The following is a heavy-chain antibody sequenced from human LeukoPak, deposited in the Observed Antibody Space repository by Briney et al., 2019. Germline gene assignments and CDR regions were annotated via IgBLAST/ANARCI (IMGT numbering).Heavy chain of an antibody. J-gene: IGHJ4*02. CDR1: GFTFSSYG. CDR3: AKILTGYGSGNNDY. V-gene: IGHV3-30*02. D-gene: IGHD3-10*01. Sequence: GGSLRLSCAASGFTFSSYGMHWVRQAPGKGLEWVAFIRYDGSKKYYADSVKGRFTISRDNSKNTLYLQMNSLRAEDTAVYYCAKILTGYGSGNNDYWGQGTLVTVSS. CDR2: IRYDGSKK.